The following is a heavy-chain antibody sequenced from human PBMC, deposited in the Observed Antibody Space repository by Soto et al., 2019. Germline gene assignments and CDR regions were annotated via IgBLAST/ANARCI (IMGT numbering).Heavy chain of an antibody. CDR1: GFTFSYYW. CDR2: IHSDGSST. CDR3: ARGDRGAFDL. J-gene: IGHJ3*01. D-gene: IGHD2-21*02. Sequence: EVRLVESEGGLVQPGGSLSLSCAASGFTFSYYWMHWVRQAPGQGLLWVSRIHSDGSSTTYADSVKGRFTISRDNAKNTVSLQLNSLRVEDTGVYFCARGDRGAFDLWGQGPMVTVSS. V-gene: IGHV3-74*01.